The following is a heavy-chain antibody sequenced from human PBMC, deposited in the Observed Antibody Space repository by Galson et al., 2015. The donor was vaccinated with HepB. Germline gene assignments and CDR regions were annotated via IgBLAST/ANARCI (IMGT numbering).Heavy chain of an antibody. CDR2: IWSDGSQK. Sequence: SLRLSCAASGFTFYGYGMHWVRQAPGKGLEWVAVIWSDGSQKYYADSVRGRFTISRDNSKNTLYLQVNSLRVEDTALYFCAREGSGIHLWSFDSWGQGTLVTVSS. CDR3: AREGSGIHLWSFDS. J-gene: IGHJ4*02. D-gene: IGHD5-18*01. CDR1: GFTFYGYG. V-gene: IGHV3-33*08.